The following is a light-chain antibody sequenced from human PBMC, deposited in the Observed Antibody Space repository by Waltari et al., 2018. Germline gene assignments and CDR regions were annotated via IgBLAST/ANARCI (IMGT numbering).Light chain of an antibody. CDR1: QDIRNE. J-gene: IGKJ2*01. CDR3: LQHTTYPYT. V-gene: IGKV1-17*01. CDR2: AAS. Sequence: EIQMTQSPSSLSASVGNRVTITCRASQDIRNELGWYQQQPGKAPKSLIYAASSLHSGVPSRFSGSGYGTEFTLTISALQPEDFATYYCLQHTTYPYTFGQGTKLEI.